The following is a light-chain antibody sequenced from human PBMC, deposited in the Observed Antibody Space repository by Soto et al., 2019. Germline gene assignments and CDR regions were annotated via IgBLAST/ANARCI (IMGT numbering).Light chain of an antibody. Sequence: QSVLTQPPSVSGSPGQSITISCTGTSTDVGSYNRVSWYQQHPGKAPKLIIYAVTKRPAGVSSRFSGSKSGNTASLTISGLQAEDESDYYCSSYAGFSTVIFGGGTKLTVL. V-gene: IGLV2-23*02. CDR3: SSYAGFSTVI. J-gene: IGLJ2*01. CDR1: STDVGSYNR. CDR2: AVT.